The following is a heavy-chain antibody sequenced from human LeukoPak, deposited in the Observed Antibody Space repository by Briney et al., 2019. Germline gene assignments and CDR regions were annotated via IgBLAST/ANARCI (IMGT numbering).Heavy chain of an antibody. J-gene: IGHJ6*02. Sequence: GGSLRLSCAASGFTVSSNYMSWVRQAPGKGLEWVSVIYSGGSTYYADSVRGRFTISRDNSKNTLYLQMNSLRAEDTAVYYCATNGYSSSWYYYYGMDVWGQGTTVTVSS. V-gene: IGHV3-66*01. D-gene: IGHD6-13*01. CDR2: IYSGGST. CDR1: GFTVSSNY. CDR3: ATNGYSSSWYYYYGMDV.